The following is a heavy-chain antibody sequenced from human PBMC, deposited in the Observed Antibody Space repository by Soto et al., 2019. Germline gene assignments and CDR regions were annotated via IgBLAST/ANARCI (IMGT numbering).Heavy chain of an antibody. J-gene: IGHJ3*01. Sequence: EVQLVESGGGFIQPGGSLRLSCAASGFTVSDNYMSWVRQAPGKGLEWVSVIYRGGGTSYADSVQGRFTISRDNSKNTLYLLMNGLRAEDTAVYYCARGERWGQGTMVTVSS. CDR3: ARGER. CDR2: IYRGGGT. D-gene: IGHD1-26*01. CDR1: GFTVSDNY. V-gene: IGHV3-53*01.